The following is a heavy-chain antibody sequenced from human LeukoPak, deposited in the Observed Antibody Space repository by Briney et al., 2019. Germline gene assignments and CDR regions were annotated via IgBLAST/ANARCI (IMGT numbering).Heavy chain of an antibody. CDR3: ARGYGDYVRYYMDV. J-gene: IGHJ6*03. CDR1: GGSFSGYY. CDR2: INHSGST. D-gene: IGHD4-17*01. Sequence: SETLSLTCAVYGGSFSGYYWSWIRQPPGEGMEWIGEINHSGSTNYNPPLKSRVTISVDTSKNQFSLKLSSVTAADTAVYYCARGYGDYVRYYMDVWGKGTTVTVSS. V-gene: IGHV4-34*01.